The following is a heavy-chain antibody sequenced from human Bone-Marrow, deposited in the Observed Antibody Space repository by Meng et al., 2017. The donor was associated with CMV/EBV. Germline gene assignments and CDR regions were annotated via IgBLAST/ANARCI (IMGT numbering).Heavy chain of an antibody. V-gene: IGHV4-34*01. CDR3: APGFRSWSGSYSS. J-gene: IGHJ4*02. CDR1: GAPFSGY. Sequence: QVQLKRGGDGLLKPSETLSLTCGVYGAPFSGYWSWVRQPPGKGLEWIGEITHSGSTNYNVSLKSRVTISIDTSKNQFSLKLSSVTATDTAVYYCAPGFRSWSGSYSSWGQGTLVTVSS. D-gene: IGHD1-26*01. CDR2: ITHSGST.